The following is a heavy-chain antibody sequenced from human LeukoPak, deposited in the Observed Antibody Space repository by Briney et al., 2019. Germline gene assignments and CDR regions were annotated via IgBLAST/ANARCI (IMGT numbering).Heavy chain of an antibody. D-gene: IGHD3-10*01. Sequence: GGSLRLSCAASGFTFSSYAMSWVRQAPGKGLEWVSAISGSGGSTYYADSVKGRFTISRDNSKNTLYLQMNSLRAEDTAVYYCASTPITMVRGVIEYFQHWGQGTLVTVSS. V-gene: IGHV3-23*01. CDR3: ASTPITMVRGVIEYFQH. CDR1: GFTFSSYA. CDR2: ISGSGGST. J-gene: IGHJ1*01.